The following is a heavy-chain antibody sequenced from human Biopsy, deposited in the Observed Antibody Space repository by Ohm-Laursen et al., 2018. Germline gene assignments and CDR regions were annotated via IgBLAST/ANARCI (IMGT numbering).Heavy chain of an antibody. CDR2: INHSGRT. D-gene: IGHD3-22*01. CDR1: SESSNGYY. CDR3: VRGVDYYDPYHYYALDV. J-gene: IGHJ6*02. V-gene: IGHV4-34*01. Sequence: SDTLSLTCAVYSESSNGYYWSWIRQTPGKGLEWIGEINHSGRTNYNPSLKSRVTISVDTSKNQFSLKVRSVTAADTAVYYCVRGVDYYDPYHYYALDVWGQGTTVTVSS.